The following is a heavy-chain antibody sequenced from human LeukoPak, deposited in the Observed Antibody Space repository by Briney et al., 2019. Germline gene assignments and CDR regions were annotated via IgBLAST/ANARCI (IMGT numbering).Heavy chain of an antibody. CDR2: IWYDGRNT. J-gene: IGHJ4*02. CDR3: ARDRGAVAGSYYFDY. CDR1: GFTFSSHG. D-gene: IGHD6-19*01. V-gene: IGHV3-33*01. Sequence: GRSLRLSCAASGFTFSSHGMHWVRQAPGKGLEWVAVIWYDGRNTYYADSVKGRFTISRDNSKNTLSLQMNSLGAEDTGVYYCARDRGAVAGSYYFDYWGQGTLVTVSS.